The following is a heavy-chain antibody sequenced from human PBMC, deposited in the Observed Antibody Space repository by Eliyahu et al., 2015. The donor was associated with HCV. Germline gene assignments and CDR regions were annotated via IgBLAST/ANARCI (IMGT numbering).Heavy chain of an antibody. CDR2: IKSDGTYI. CDR1: GFSFGPYS. Sequence: EVQLVESGGGLVQPGGSLRLSCAAPGFSFGPYSMNWVRQAPGKGLEWVSYIKSDGTYIWYADSVKGRFTISRDNAKNSLYLQMDSLRVEDTAVYYCARDGLLGSHRPYFVDYWGQGTLVTVSS. V-gene: IGHV3-48*01. D-gene: IGHD3-16*02. CDR3: ARDGLLGSHRPYFVDY. J-gene: IGHJ4*02.